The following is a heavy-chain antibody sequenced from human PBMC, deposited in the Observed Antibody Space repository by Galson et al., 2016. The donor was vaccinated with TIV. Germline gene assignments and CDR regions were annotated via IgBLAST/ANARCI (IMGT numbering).Heavy chain of an antibody. CDR2: IYYSGSA. V-gene: IGHV4-39*01. CDR1: GGSISSTSYY. J-gene: IGHJ5*02. D-gene: IGHD2-2*01. CDR3: ATYCSSTTCLFDP. Sequence: SETLSLTCTVSGGSISSTSYYWGWIRQPPGKGLEWIGNIYYSGSAYYNPSLKSRLTISVDTSKNQFALKLGSLTAADTAVYYCATYCSSTTCLFDPWGQGTLVTVAS.